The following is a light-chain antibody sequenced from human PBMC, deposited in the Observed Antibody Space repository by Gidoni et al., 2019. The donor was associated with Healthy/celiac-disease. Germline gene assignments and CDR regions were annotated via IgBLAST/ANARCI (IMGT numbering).Light chain of an antibody. CDR1: SSAVGGYND. CDR2: EVS. V-gene: IGLV2-8*01. J-gene: IGLJ1*01. CDR3: SSYAGSNIGV. Sequence: QSALTQPPSASGSPGQSVTISCTGTSSAVGGYNDVSWYQQHPGKAPKLMIYEVSKRPSGVPDRFSGSKSGNTASLTFSGLQAEDEADYYCSSYAGSNIGVFGTGTKVTVL.